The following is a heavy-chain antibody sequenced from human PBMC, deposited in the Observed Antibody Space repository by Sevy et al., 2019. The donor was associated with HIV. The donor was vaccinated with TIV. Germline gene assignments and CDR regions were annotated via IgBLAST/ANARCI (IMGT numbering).Heavy chain of an antibody. D-gene: IGHD2-21*01. CDR1: GFSFSSYG. Sequence: GGSLRLSCAASGFSFSSYGMHWVRQAPGKGLEWMSYIQYDGSNKDYADSVKGRFTISRDNSKNTLYPQMNSLRVEDTAVFYCVKEGGGEGGDHWGQGTLVTVSS. V-gene: IGHV3-30*02. CDR2: IQYDGSNK. J-gene: IGHJ4*02. CDR3: VKEGGGEGGDH.